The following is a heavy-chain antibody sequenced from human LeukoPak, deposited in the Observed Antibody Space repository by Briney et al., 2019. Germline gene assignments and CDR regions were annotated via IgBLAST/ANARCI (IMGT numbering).Heavy chain of an antibody. D-gene: IGHD1-26*01. CDR2: ISGSGLNT. Sequence: ETLSLTCTVSGGSISSSSYYWGWIRQPPGKGLEWVSVISGSGLNTYYTDSVKGRFTISRDNSKNTLSLQMSSLRAEDTAVYYCAKDIGTVGASPFDYWGQGTLVSVSS. J-gene: IGHJ4*02. V-gene: IGHV3-23*01. CDR3: AKDIGTVGASPFDY. CDR1: GGSISSSSYY.